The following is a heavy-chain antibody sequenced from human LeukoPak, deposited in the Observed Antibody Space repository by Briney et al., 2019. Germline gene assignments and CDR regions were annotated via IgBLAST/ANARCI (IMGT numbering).Heavy chain of an antibody. CDR2: INTNSGGT. D-gene: IGHD3-3*01. CDR1: GYTFTGYY. J-gene: IGHJ5*02. V-gene: IGHV1-2*02. Sequence: SVKVSCKASGYTFTGYYMHWVRQAPGQGLEWMGWINTNSGGTNYAQKFQGRVTMTRDTSISPAYMELSRLRSDDTAVYYCARGGVLRITIFGVVPKNWFDPWGQGTLVTVSS. CDR3: ARGGVLRITIFGVVPKNWFDP.